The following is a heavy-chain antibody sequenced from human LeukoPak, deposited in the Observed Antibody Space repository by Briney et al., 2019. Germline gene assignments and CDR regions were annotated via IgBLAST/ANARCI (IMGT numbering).Heavy chain of an antibody. J-gene: IGHJ5*02. Sequence: ASVKVSCKASGGTFSSYAISWVRQAPGQGLEWMGGIIPIFGTANYAQKFQGRVTITADESTSTAYMELSSLRSEDTAVYYCARLGPFYDSSSYGDYNWFDPWGQGTLVTVSS. CDR3: ARLGPFYDSSSYGDYNWFDP. CDR2: IIPIFGTA. V-gene: IGHV1-69*13. D-gene: IGHD3-22*01. CDR1: GGTFSSYA.